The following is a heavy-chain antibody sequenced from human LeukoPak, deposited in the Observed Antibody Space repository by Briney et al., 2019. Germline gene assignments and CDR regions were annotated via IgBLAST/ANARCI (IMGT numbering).Heavy chain of an antibody. CDR2: LSYDGSNK. J-gene: IGHJ4*02. D-gene: IGHD3-22*01. CDR3: ARQANYESSGYYYPSFDY. V-gene: IGHV3-30*03. Sequence: PGGSLRLSCAAAGFTFSNYGMHWVRQAPGKGLEWVAVLSYDGSNKYHADSVEGRFTISRDNSKNTLYLQMNSLRAEDTAVYYCARQANYESSGYYYPSFDYWGQGTLVTVSS. CDR1: GFTFSNYG.